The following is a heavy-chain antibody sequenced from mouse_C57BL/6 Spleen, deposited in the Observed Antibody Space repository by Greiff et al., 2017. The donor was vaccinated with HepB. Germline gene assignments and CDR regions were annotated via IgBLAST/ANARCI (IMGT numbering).Heavy chain of an antibody. Sequence: QVQLQQSGAELVRPGTSVKVSCKASGYAFTNYLIEWVKQRPGQGLEWIGVINPGSGGNNYNEKFKGKATMTADKSSSTAYIQRSSLTSEDSAVYVSARDLSFDYWGQGTTLTVSS. CDR1: GYAFTNYL. V-gene: IGHV1-54*01. J-gene: IGHJ2*01. D-gene: IGHD5-1*01. CDR2: INPGSGGN. CDR3: ARDLSFDY.